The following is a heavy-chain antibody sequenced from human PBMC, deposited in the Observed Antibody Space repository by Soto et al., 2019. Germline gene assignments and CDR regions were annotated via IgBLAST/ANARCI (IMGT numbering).Heavy chain of an antibody. CDR2: ISYDGSNK. J-gene: IGHJ4*02. CDR3: AKGPDTAMEFDY. CDR1: GFTFSSYG. V-gene: IGHV3-30*18. Sequence: QVQLVESGGGVVQPGRSLRLSCAASGFTFSSYGMHWVRQAPGKGLEWVAVISYDGSNKYYADSVKGRFTISRDNSKNTLYLQMNSLRAEDTAVYYCAKGPDTAMEFDYWGQGTLVTVSS. D-gene: IGHD5-18*01.